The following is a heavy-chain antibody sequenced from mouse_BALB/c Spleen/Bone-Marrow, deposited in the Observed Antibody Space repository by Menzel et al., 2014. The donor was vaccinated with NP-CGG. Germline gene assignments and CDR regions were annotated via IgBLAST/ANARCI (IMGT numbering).Heavy chain of an antibody. D-gene: IGHD1-2*01. CDR3: ARSTTATDYAMDY. CDR1: GFNIKDYY. Sequence: EVQGVESGAELVRPGALVKLSCKASGFNIKDYYMHWMKQRPEQGLEWIGWIDPENGNTIYDPKFQGKASITADTSSNTAYLQLSSLTSEDTAVYYCARSTTATDYAMDYWGQGTSVTVSS. V-gene: IGHV14-1*02. CDR2: IDPENGNT. J-gene: IGHJ4*01.